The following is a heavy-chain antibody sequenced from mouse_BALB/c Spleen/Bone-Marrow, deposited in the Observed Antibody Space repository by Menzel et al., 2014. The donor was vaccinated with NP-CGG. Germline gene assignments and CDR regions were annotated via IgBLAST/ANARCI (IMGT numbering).Heavy chain of an antibody. V-gene: IGHV5-9-3*01. CDR3: ARQGDGYYDY. CDR2: ISNTGNYT. Sequence: EVKVEESGGGLVKPGGPLKLSCAASGFTFSSYAMSWVRQTPEKRLEWVATISNTGNYTYYPDSVKGRFTISRDNAKNTLYLQMSSLRSEDTALYHCARQGDGYYDYWGQGTTLTVSS. D-gene: IGHD2-3*01. J-gene: IGHJ2*01. CDR1: GFTFSSYA.